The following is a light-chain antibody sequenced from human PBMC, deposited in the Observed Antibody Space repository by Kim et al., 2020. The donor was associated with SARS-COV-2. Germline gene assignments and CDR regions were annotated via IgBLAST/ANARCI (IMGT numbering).Light chain of an antibody. CDR3: QTWGTGIQV. CDR1: SGHRSYA. Sequence: QLVLTQSPSASASLGASVKLTCTLSSGHRSYAIAWHQEQPEKGPRCLMKVNSDGSHSKGDGIPDRFSGSSSGAEGYLTISSLQSEDETDYYCQTWGTGIQVFGGGTQLTVL. J-gene: IGLJ3*02. CDR2: VNSDGSH. V-gene: IGLV4-69*01.